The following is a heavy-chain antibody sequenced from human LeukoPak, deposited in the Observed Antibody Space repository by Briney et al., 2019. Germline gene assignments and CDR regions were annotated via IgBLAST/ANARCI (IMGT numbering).Heavy chain of an antibody. CDR3: ARDWGLYSGSYSNDY. V-gene: IGHV1-2*02. J-gene: IGHJ4*02. Sequence: ASVKVSCKASGYTFTGYYMHWVRQAPGQGPEWMGWINPNSGGTNYAQKFQGRATMTRDTSISTAYMELSRLRSDDTAVYYCARDWGLYSGSYSNDYWGQGTLVTVSS. D-gene: IGHD1-26*01. CDR1: GYTFTGYY. CDR2: INPNSGGT.